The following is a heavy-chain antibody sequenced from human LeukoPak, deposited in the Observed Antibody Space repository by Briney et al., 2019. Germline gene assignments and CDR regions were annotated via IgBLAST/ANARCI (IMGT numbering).Heavy chain of an antibody. CDR3: ARGGYCSSTSCYTTVYYFDY. CDR2: INPNSGGT. J-gene: IGHJ4*02. V-gene: IGHV1-2*02. CDR1: GYTFTGYY. D-gene: IGHD2-2*02. Sequence: ASVKVSCKASGYTFTGYYMHWVRQAPGQGLEWMGWINPNSGGTNYAQKFQGRVTMTRDTSISPAYMELSRLRSDDTAVYYCARGGYCSSTSCYTTVYYFDYWGQGTLVTVSS.